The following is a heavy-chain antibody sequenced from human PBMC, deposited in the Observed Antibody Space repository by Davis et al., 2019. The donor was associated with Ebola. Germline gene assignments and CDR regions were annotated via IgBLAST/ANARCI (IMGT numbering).Heavy chain of an antibody. V-gene: IGHV3-74*01. J-gene: IGHJ4*02. CDR3: WKDPNWGSGY. CDR1: EFTFRCYW. CDR2: IDTDGSTT. D-gene: IGHD7-27*01. Sequence: GESLKISCVASEFTFRCYWFHWVRQAPGKGLGWVSRIDTDGSTTNYADSVRGRFPISRDNSKDTLHLQMNDLRADDTATYYCWKDPNWGSGYWGQGTVVTVSS.